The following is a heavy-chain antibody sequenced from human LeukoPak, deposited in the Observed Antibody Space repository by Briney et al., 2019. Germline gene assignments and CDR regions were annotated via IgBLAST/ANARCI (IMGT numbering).Heavy chain of an antibody. J-gene: IGHJ4*02. D-gene: IGHD3-22*01. V-gene: IGHV3-11*04. CDR1: GFTFSDYY. CDR2: ISSSGSTI. CDR3: ARDEPYASSGYYFGIFDY. Sequence: GGSLRLSCAASGFTFSDYYMSWIRQAPGKGLDGVSYISSSGSTIYYADSVKGRFTIARDNAKNSLYLQMNSLIAEDTAVYYCARDEPYASSGYYFGIFDYWGQGTLVPASS.